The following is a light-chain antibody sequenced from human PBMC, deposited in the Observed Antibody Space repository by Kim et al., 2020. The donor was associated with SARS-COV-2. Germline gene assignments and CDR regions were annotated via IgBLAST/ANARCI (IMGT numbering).Light chain of an antibody. CDR2: YDS. CDR3: QVWDSSSDHPV. CDR1: NIGSKS. V-gene: IGLV3-21*04. J-gene: IGLJ3*02. Sequence: APGKTAMITCGGNNIGSKSVHWYQQKTGQAPVLVIYYDSDRPSGIPERFSGSNSGNTATLTISRVEAGDEADYYCQVWDSSSDHPVLGGGTQRTV.